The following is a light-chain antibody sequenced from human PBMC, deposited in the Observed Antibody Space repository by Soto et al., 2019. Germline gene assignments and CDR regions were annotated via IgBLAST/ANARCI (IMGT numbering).Light chain of an antibody. J-gene: IGKJ2*01. Sequence: DIQMTQVPSSLSASVGEGVTITCRASQNINTRLNWYQQIPGKAPNLLIHGASSLQGGVPSRFSGSGSGTNFTPTINNLQPEDSATYYGQQSHSTPPDTFGQGTKLEMK. V-gene: IGKV1-39*01. CDR1: QNINTR. CDR3: QQSHSTPPDT. CDR2: GAS.